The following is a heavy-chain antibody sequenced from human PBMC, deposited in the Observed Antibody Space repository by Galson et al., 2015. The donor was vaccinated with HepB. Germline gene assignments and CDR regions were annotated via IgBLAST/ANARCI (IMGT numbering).Heavy chain of an antibody. D-gene: IGHD2-15*01. CDR1: GYTLTNYH. J-gene: IGHJ4*02. Sequence: SVKVSCKASGYTLTNYHFHWVRQAPGQGPEWMGKIFAGGGNTRYAERFQGRATLTRDSSTSTIYMEVSSLRSDDTAVYYCARETPDTYYFDYWGQGTLVTVSS. CDR3: ARETPDTYYFDY. V-gene: IGHV1-46*01. CDR2: IFAGGGNT.